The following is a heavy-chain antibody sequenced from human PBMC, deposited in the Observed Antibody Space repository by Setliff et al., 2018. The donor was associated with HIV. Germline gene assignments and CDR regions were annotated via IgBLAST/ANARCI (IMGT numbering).Heavy chain of an antibody. D-gene: IGHD3-10*01. V-gene: IGHV1-2*05. CDR3: ARGELDYASGRYGTDV. J-gene: IGHJ6*02. CDR1: GYTFTGYY. CDR2: INLNSGDT. Sequence: ASVKVSCKASGYTFTGYYMHWVRQAPGQGLEWMGRINLNSGDTNYAQKFQGRVTMTRDTSISTAYMELSRLRSDDTVVYYCARGELDYASGRYGTDVWGQGTTVTVSS.